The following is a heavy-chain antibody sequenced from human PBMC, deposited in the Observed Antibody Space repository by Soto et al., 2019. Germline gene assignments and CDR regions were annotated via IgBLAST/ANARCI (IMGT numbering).Heavy chain of an antibody. Sequence: SVKVSSKAAGRTFSSYSISWVRQAPGQGLEWMGGIIPIFGTANYAQKFQGRVMITANKSTSTVYMELSSMRSEDTAVYYCARSGLLEWLRFGGWFDLWGRATLVTVSS. CDR3: ARSGLLEWLRFGGWFDL. V-gene: IGHV1-69*06. J-gene: IGHJ2*01. D-gene: IGHD5-12*01. CDR2: IIPIFGTA. CDR1: GRTFSSYS.